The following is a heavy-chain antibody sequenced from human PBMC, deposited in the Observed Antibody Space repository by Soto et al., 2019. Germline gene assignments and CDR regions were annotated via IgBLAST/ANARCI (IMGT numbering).Heavy chain of an antibody. J-gene: IGHJ4*02. Sequence: GGSLRLSCVASGFTFSSYGMHWVRQAPGKGLEWVAVISYDGSNKYYADSVKGRFTISRDNSKNTLYLQMNSLRAEDTAVYYCAKELRYFDWLFQGPDYWGQGTLVTVSS. V-gene: IGHV3-30*18. D-gene: IGHD3-9*01. CDR3: AKELRYFDWLFQGPDY. CDR2: ISYDGSNK. CDR1: GFTFSSYG.